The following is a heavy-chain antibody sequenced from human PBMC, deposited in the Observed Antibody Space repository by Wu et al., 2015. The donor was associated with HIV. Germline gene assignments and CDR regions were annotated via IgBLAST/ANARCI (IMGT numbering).Heavy chain of an antibody. CDR2: ISGYRGNT. J-gene: IGHJ3*02. V-gene: IGHV1-18*01. D-gene: IGHD3-9*01. CDR1: GYTFINYG. CDR3: ARDEYYDMSTGYEVDALDI. Sequence: QLVQSGVEVKRPGASVKVSCKASGYTFINYGISWVRQAPGQGLEWVGWISGYRGNTNYAEKFQGRATMSTESSTRTAYMELRSLTSDDTAVYYCARDEYYDMSTGYEVDALDIWGQGTMVTVSS.